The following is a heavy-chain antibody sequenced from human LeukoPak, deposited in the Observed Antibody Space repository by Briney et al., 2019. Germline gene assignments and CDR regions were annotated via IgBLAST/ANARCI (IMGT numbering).Heavy chain of an antibody. CDR1: GGSISIGGYY. J-gene: IGHJ3*02. V-gene: IGHV4-31*03. D-gene: IGHD3-22*01. CDR3: VRNFDSYNAFDI. CDR2: IFYNGNT. Sequence: PSETLSLTCTVSGGSISIGGYYWSWIRQHPVKGLEWIGYIFYNGNTYYNPSLKSRLTIAGDTSENQFSLKLISVTAADTAVYYCVRNFDSYNAFDIWGQGTMVTVSS.